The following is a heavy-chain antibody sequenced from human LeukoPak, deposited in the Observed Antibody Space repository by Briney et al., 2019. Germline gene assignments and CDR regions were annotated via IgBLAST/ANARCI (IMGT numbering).Heavy chain of an antibody. CDR3: AQPAKSYYGSETYYFFEY. D-gene: IGHD3-10*01. V-gene: IGHV4-59*01. J-gene: IGHJ4*02. CDR2: IYYSGST. CDR1: GGSISSSY. Sequence: SETLSLTCTVSGGSISSSYWSWIRQPPGKGLEWVGYIYYSGSTNYNPSLKSRVTISLYTSHNQFSLKLTYAPPADTPVYYCAQPAKSYYGSETYYFFEYWGQGTLVTVSS.